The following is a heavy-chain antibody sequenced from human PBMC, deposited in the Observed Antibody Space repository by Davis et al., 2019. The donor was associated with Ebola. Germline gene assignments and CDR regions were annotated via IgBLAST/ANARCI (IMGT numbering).Heavy chain of an antibody. D-gene: IGHD1-14*01. CDR3: AKDKPGPRALDI. J-gene: IGHJ3*02. V-gene: IGHV3-30*02. Sequence: GESLKISCAASEFTFSSFGMHWVRQAPGKGLEWVAFIRYDGSNKYCAESVKGRFTISRDNSKNTLYLEMDSLRAEDTAVYFCAKDKPGPRALDIWGQGTLVTVSS. CDR1: EFTFSSFG. CDR2: IRYDGSNK.